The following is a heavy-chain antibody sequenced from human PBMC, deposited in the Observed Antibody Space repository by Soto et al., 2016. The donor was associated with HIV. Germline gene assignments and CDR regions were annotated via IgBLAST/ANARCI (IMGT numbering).Heavy chain of an antibody. CDR2: INPNSGGT. Sequence: QVQLVQSGAEVKKPGASVKVSCKASGYTFTGYYMHWVRQAPGQGLEWMGWINPNSGGTNYAQKFQGRVTMTRDTSISTAYMELSRLRSDDTAVYYCARDTNDILTGYSQPFDYWGQGTLVTVSS. CDR1: GYTFTGYY. D-gene: IGHD3-9*01. V-gene: IGHV1-2*02. CDR3: ARDTNDILTGYSQPFDY. J-gene: IGHJ4*02.